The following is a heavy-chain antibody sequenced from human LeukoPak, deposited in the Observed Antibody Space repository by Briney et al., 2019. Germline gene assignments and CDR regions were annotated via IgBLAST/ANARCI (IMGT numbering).Heavy chain of an antibody. Sequence: GGSLRLSCAASGFTFSSYWMSWVRQAPGKGLEWVAIIKQDGSENYYVDSVKGRFAISRDNAKNSLYLQISSLKAEDTAVYYCARAPLVRGLIPSFDYWGQGTLVTVSS. CDR3: ARAPLVRGLIPSFDY. J-gene: IGHJ4*02. D-gene: IGHD3-10*01. CDR1: GFTFSSYW. CDR2: IKQDGSEN. V-gene: IGHV3-7*01.